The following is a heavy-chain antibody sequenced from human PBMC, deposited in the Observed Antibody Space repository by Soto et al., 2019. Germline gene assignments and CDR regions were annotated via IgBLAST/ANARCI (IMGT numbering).Heavy chain of an antibody. D-gene: IGHD3-22*01. CDR1: GYTFTSYG. J-gene: IGHJ5*02. CDR2: ISAYNGNT. V-gene: IGHV1-18*01. CDR3: ARLPYYYDSSGYYH. Sequence: ASVTVCCKASGYTFTSYGSRWVRQAPGQGLEWMGWISAYNGNTNYAQKLQGRVTMTTDTSTSTAYMELRSLRSDDTAVYYCARLPYYYDSSGYYHWGQGTLVTVSS.